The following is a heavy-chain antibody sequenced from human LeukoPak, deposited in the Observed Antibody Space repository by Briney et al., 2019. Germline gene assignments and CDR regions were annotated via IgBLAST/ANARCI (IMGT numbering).Heavy chain of an antibody. CDR1: GGSISSSSYY. CDR3: ARAAAMVRVGYYYYMDV. D-gene: IGHD5-18*01. CDR2: IYYSGST. J-gene: IGHJ6*03. V-gene: IGHV4-39*07. Sequence: SETLSLTCTVSGGSISSSSYYWGWIRQPPGKGLEWIGSIYYSGSTYYNPSLKSRVTISVDTSKNQFSLKLSSVTAADTAVYYCARAAAMVRVGYYYYMDVWGKGTTVTVSS.